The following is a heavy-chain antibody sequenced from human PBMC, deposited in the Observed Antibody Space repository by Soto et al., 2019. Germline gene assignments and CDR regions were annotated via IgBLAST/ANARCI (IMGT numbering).Heavy chain of an antibody. D-gene: IGHD2-15*01. V-gene: IGHV3-23*01. CDR3: ATVPEYCSGGSCYHVFEY. CDR2: ITGSGGTT. Sequence: PGGSLRLSCTASGFTFSTYPMSWVRQAPAKGLEWVSSITGSGGTTYYADSVKGRFTISRDNSKNTLYLQMNSLRAEDTAIYYCATVPEYCSGGSCYHVFEYWGQGTLVTVSS. J-gene: IGHJ4*02. CDR1: GFTFSTYP.